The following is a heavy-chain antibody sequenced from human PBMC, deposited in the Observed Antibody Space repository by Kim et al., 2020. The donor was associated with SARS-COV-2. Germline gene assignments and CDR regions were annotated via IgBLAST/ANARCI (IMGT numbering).Heavy chain of an antibody. V-gene: IGHV3-7*01. CDR3: VRGGKFYYDSSGYPEDY. J-gene: IGHJ4*02. CDR2: IKKDGSEK. D-gene: IGHD3-22*01. Sequence: GGYLRLSCAASGFTFSNYWMSWVRQAPGKGLEWVANIKKDGSEKNYVDSVKGRFTISRDNAKNSLYLQMNSLRAEDTAIYYCVRGGKFYYDSSGYPEDYWGQGTLVTVSS. CDR1: GFTFSNYW.